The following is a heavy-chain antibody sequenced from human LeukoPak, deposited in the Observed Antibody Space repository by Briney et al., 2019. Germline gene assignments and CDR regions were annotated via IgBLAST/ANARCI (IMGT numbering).Heavy chain of an antibody. J-gene: IGHJ3*02. CDR3: ARGVFDAFDI. V-gene: IGHV1-2*02. D-gene: IGHD3-10*01. CDR2: INLNSGGT. CDR1: GYTFTGYY. Sequence: ASVKVSCKASGYTFTGYYMHWVRQAPGQGLEWMGYINLNSGGTKYAQKFQDRVTMTRDTSISTAYLELSTLRSDDAAVYYCARGVFDAFDIWGQGTMVTVSS.